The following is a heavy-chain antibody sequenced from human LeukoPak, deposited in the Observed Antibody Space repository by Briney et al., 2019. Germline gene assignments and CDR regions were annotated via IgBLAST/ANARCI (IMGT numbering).Heavy chain of an antibody. CDR1: GFAFSSYG. V-gene: IGHV3-33*01. Sequence: GGSLRLSCAASGFAFSSYGMHWVRQTPGEGLEWVAIIWYDGSNKYYAGSVKGRFTISRDNSKNTLYLQMSSLRAEDTAVYYCARDGTESYYDILTGYFDYWGRGTLVTVSS. CDR3: ARDGTESYYDILTGYFDY. D-gene: IGHD3-9*01. CDR2: IWYDGSNK. J-gene: IGHJ4*02.